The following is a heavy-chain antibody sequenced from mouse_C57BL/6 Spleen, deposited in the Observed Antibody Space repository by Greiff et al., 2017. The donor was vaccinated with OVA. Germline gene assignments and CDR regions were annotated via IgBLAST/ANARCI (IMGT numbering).Heavy chain of an antibody. CDR3: ARDGGSYYFDY. Sequence: EVQLQQSGPGLVKPSQSLSLTCSVTGYSITSGYYWNWIRQFPGNKLEWMGYISYDGSNNYNPSLKNRISITRDTSKNQFFLKLNSVTTEDTDTYYCARDGGSYYFDYWGQGTTLTVSS. CDR2: ISYDGSN. J-gene: IGHJ2*01. V-gene: IGHV3-6*01. CDR1: GYSITSGYY.